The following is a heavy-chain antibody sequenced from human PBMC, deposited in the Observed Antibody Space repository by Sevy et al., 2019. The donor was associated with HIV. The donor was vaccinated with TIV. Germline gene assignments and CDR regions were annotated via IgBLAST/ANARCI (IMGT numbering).Heavy chain of an antibody. CDR2: ISSSSSYI. Sequence: GGCLRLSCAASGFTFSSYSMNWVRQAPGKGLEWVSSISSSSSYIYYADSVKGRFTISRDNAKNSLYLQMNSLRAEDTAVYYCAREAVVVAALDYWGQGTLVTVSS. V-gene: IGHV3-21*01. J-gene: IGHJ4*02. CDR3: AREAVVVAALDY. CDR1: GFTFSSYS. D-gene: IGHD2-15*01.